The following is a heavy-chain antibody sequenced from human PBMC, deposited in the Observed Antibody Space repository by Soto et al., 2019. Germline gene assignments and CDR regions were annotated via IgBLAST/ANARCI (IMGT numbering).Heavy chain of an antibody. CDR3: ARGRDGVDRKDFDY. V-gene: IGHV1-46*01. J-gene: IGHJ4*02. D-gene: IGHD2-8*01. CDR2: INPGGST. Sequence: GASVKVSCKASGYTFTSYYMHWVRQAPGQGLEWMGIINPGGSTSYAQKFQGRVTMTRDTPKTQFSLKLSSVTAADTAVYYCARGRDGVDRKDFDYWGQGTLVTVSS. CDR1: GYTFTSYY.